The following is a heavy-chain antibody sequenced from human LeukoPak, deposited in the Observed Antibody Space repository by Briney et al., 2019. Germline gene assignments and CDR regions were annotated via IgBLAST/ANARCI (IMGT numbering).Heavy chain of an antibody. J-gene: IGHJ5*02. CDR1: GGSISNYY. V-gene: IGHV4-59*01. D-gene: IGHD5-18*01. CDR3: ARDKAHSYGRYFDP. CDR2: ISYGNT. Sequence: SETLSLTCSVSGGSISNYYWNWIRQTPGKGLEWIGHISYGNTDYNPSLKSRVTISADTSKNQFSLKLTSVTAADTAVYYCARDKAHSYGRYFDPWGQGALVTVSS.